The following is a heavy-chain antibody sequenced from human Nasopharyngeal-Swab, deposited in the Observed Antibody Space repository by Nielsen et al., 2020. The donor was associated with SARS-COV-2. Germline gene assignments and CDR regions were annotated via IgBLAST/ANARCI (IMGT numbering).Heavy chain of an antibody. V-gene: IGHV3-21*01. D-gene: IGHD6-13*01. CDR3: AKQLAAAGPPGAFDI. J-gene: IGHJ3*02. Sequence: VRQAPGKGLEWVSSISSSSSYIYYADSVKGRFTISRDNAKNSLYLQMSSLRAEDTAVYYCAKQLAAAGPPGAFDIWGQGTMVTVSS. CDR2: ISSSSSYI.